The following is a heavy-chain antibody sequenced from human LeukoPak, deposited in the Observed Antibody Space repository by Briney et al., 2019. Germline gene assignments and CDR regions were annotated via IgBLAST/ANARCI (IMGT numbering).Heavy chain of an antibody. CDR1: GYTFTRYD. D-gene: IGHD2-15*01. V-gene: IGHV1-8*03. Sequence: ASVKVSCKASGYTFTRYDINWERQATGQGLEWMGWMNTKSGNTGHAQKFQGRVTITRDTSISTVYMELSSLRSEDTAVYFCARVDGSPDYWGQGTLVTVSS. CDR3: ARVDGSPDY. CDR2: MNTKSGNT. J-gene: IGHJ4*02.